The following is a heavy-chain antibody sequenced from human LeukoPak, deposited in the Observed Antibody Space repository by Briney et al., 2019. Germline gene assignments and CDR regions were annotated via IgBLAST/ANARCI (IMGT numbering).Heavy chain of an antibody. D-gene: IGHD1-7*01. CDR1: GFTVSSNY. V-gene: IGHV3-66*01. J-gene: IGHJ5*02. Sequence: GGSLRLSCAASGFTVSSNYMSWVRQARGKGLEWVSVIYSGGSTYYADSVKGRFTTSRDNSKNTLYLQMNSLRAEDTAVYYCARGSITGTTDYNWFDPWGQGTLVTVSS. CDR3: ARGSITGTTDYNWFDP. CDR2: IYSGGST.